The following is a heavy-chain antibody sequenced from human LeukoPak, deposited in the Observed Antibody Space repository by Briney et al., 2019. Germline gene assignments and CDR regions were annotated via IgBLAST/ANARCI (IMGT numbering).Heavy chain of an antibody. Sequence: KPSETLSLTCAVYGGSFSGYYWSWIRQAPGKGLEWVSYISSSGSTIYYADSVKGRFTISRDNAKNSLYLQMNSLRAEDTAVYYCAKDLSPYTATDAFDIWGQGTMVTVSS. V-gene: IGHV3-11*01. CDR1: GGSFSGYY. CDR3: AKDLSPYTATDAFDI. J-gene: IGHJ3*02. CDR2: ISSSGSTI. D-gene: IGHD5-18*01.